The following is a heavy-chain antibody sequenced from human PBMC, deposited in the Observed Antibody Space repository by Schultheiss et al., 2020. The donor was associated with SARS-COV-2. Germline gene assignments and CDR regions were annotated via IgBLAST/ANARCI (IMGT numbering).Heavy chain of an antibody. CDR3: AKIVSDDAFDI. V-gene: IGHV3-48*04. J-gene: IGHJ3*02. CDR2: ISSSSSTI. CDR1: GFTFSSYA. Sequence: GGSLRLSCAASGFTFSSYAMHWVRQAPGKGLEWVSYISSSSSTIYYADSVKGRFTISRDNAKNSLYLQMNSLRAEDTAVYYCAKIVSDDAFDIWGQGTMVTVSS. D-gene: IGHD3-16*02.